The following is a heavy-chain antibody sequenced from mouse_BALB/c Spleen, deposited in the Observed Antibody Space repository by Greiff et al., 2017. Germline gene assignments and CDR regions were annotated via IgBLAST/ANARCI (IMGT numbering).Heavy chain of an antibody. CDR1: GFSLTSYG. V-gene: IGHV2-9*02. CDR3: ARDFDYDSWYFDV. CDR2: IWAGGST. J-gene: IGHJ1*01. D-gene: IGHD2-4*01. Sequence: QVQLKESGPGLVAPSQSLSITCTVSGFSLTSYGVHWVRQPPGKGLEWLGVIWAGGSTNYNSALMSRLSISKDNSKSQVFLKMNSLQTDDTAMYYCARDFDYDSWYFDVWGAGTTVTVSS.